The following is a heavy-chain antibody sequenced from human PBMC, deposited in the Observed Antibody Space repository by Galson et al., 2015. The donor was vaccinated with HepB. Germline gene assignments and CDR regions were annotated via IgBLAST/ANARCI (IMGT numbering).Heavy chain of an antibody. Sequence: SLRLSCAASGFTFSSYSMNWVRQAPGKGLEWVSSISSSSSYIYYADSVKGRFTISRDNAKNSLYLQMNSLRAEDTAVYYCGGTYYDFWSGYIGHGVDVWGKGTTVTVSS. J-gene: IGHJ6*04. CDR3: GGTYYDFWSGYIGHGVDV. V-gene: IGHV3-21*01. CDR2: ISSSSSYI. D-gene: IGHD3-3*01. CDR1: GFTFSSYS.